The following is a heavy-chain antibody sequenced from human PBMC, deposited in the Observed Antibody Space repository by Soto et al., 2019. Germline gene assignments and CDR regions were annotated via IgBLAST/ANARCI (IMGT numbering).Heavy chain of an antibody. CDR2: INAGNGNT. V-gene: IGHV1-3*01. CDR1: GYAFTSYA. CDR3: ARARPVAGAFDY. Sequence: GASVTVSWQTSGYAFTSYAMHWVRQAPGQRLEWMGWINAGNGNTKYSQKFQGRVTITRDTSASTAYMELSSLRSEDTAVYYCARARPVAGAFDYWGQGTLVTVSS. D-gene: IGHD6-19*01. J-gene: IGHJ4*02.